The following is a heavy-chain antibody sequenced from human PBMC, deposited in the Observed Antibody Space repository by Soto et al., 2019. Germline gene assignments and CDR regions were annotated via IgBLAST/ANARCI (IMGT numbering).Heavy chain of an antibody. V-gene: IGHV4-31*03. D-gene: IGHD6-19*01. Sequence: SETMSLTCTVSGGSISSGGYYLSWIRQHPGKGLEWIGYIYYSGTTYYNPSLKSRVTISVDTSKNQFSLKLSSVTAAATAVYYCASSQSSGWKGFDYCGQRTLVTASS. CDR1: GGSISSGGYY. CDR3: ASSQSSGWKGFDY. CDR2: IYYSGTT. J-gene: IGHJ4*02.